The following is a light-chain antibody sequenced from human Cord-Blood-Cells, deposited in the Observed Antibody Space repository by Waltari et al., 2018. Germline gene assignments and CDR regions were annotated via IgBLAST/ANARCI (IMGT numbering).Light chain of an antibody. CDR3: CSYAGSYTSYV. J-gene: IGLJ1*01. V-gene: IGLV2-11*01. Sequence: QSALTQPRSVSGSPGQSVTISCPGTSSDVGGYNSVSWYQQHPGKAPKLMIYDVSKRPSGVPDRFSGSKSGNTASLTISGLQAEDEADYYCCSYAGSYTSYVFGTGTKVTVL. CDR1: SSDVGGYNS. CDR2: DVS.